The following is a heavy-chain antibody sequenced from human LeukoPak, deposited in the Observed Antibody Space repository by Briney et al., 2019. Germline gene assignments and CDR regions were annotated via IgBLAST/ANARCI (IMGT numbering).Heavy chain of an antibody. CDR3: ARGGNWNDIGY. CDR2: MNPNSGNT. CDR1: GYTFTSYD. V-gene: IGHV1-8*01. J-gene: IGHJ4*02. Sequence: ASVKVSCKASGYTFTSYDINWVRQATGQGLEWMGWMNPNSGNTGHAQKFQGRVTITADKSTSTAYMELSSLRSEDTAVYYCARGGNWNDIGYWGQGTLVTVSS. D-gene: IGHD1-20*01.